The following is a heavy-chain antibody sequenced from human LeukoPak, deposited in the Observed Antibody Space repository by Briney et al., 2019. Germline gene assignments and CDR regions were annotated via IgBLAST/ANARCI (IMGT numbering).Heavy chain of an antibody. CDR1: GFTFSSYA. D-gene: IGHD6-19*01. CDR2: ISGSGGTT. Sequence: GGSLRLSCAASGFTFSSYAMSWVRQAPGKGLEGVSAISGSGGTTYYADSVKGRFTISRDSSKNTLYLQMNSLRAEDTAVYYCAKDRGSSSGWFPWGQGTLVTVSS. CDR3: AKDRGSSSGWFP. V-gene: IGHV3-23*01. J-gene: IGHJ5*02.